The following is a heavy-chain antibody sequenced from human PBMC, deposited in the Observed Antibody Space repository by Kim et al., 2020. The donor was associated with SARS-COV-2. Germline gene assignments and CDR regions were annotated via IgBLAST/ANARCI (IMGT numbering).Heavy chain of an antibody. Sequence: SETLSLTCTVSGGSISSYYWSWIRQPPGKGLEWIGYIYYSGSTNYNPSLKSRVTISVDTSKNQFSLKLSSVTAADTAVYYCARDDYGDYFAFDYWGQGTVVTVSS. D-gene: IGHD4-17*01. CDR2: IYYSGST. CDR3: ARDDYGDYFAFDY. V-gene: IGHV4-59*01. CDR1: GGSISSYY. J-gene: IGHJ4*02.